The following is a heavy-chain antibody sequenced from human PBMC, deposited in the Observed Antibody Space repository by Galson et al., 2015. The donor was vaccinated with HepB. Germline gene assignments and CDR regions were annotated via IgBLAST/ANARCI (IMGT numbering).Heavy chain of an antibody. V-gene: IGHV3-74*01. J-gene: IGHJ4*02. CDR1: GFTFSTCA. CDR2: IGDHDGDT. D-gene: IGHD3-16*01. CDR3: ARGGLRHAFDY. Sequence: SLRLSCAASGFTFSTCAMTWVRQAPGKGLVWVSRIGDHDGDTIYADSVKGRFTISRDNAKNALYLQMNSLRAEDTAVYFCARGGLRHAFDYWGQGALVTASS.